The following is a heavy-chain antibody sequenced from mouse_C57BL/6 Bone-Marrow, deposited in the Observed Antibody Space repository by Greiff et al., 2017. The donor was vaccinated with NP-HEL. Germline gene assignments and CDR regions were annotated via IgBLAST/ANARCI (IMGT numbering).Heavy chain of an antibody. CDR2: IYPGGGYT. D-gene: IGHD1-1*01. CDR1: GYTFTNYW. Sequence: VMLVESGAELVRPGTSVKMSCKASGYTFTNYWIGWAKQRPGHGLEWIGDIYPGGGYTNYNEKFKGKATLTADKSSSTAYMQFSSLTSEDSAIYYCARRDYYGSSFYWYFDVWGTGTTVTVSS. V-gene: IGHV1-63*01. J-gene: IGHJ1*03. CDR3: ARRDYYGSSFYWYFDV.